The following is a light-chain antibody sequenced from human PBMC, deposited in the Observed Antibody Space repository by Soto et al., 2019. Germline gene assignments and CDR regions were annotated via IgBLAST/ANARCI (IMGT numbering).Light chain of an antibody. CDR3: MQDTHWSQT. CDR2: KVS. CDR1: QSLVFTDGNTN. Sequence: DIVMSQSPLSLPVTLGQPASISCTSSQSLVFTDGNTNLNWFQQRPGQPPRRLIYKVSHRDSGVPDRFSGSGSGTDFTLKISRVEADDVGIYYCMQDTHWSQTFGQGTKVDIK. V-gene: IGKV2-30*01. J-gene: IGKJ1*01.